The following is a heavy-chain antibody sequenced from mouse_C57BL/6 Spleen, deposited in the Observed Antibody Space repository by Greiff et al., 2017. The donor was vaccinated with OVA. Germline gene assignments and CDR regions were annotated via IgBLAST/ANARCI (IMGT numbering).Heavy chain of an antibody. CDR1: GYAFTNYL. CDR3: ARIEGSYWYFDV. J-gene: IGHJ1*03. CDR2: INPGSGGT. D-gene: IGHD1-1*01. Sequence: QVQLQQSGAELVRPGTSVKVSCKASGYAFTNYLIEWVKQRPGQGLEWIGVINPGSGGTNYNEKFKGKATLTADKSSSTAYMQLSSLTSEDSAVYCCARIEGSYWYFDVWGTGTTVTVSS. V-gene: IGHV1-54*01.